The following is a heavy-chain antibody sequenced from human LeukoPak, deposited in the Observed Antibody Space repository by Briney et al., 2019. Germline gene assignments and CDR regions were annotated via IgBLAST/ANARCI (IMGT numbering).Heavy chain of an antibody. J-gene: IGHJ3*02. CDR2: INTNTGNP. Sequence: GASVKVSCKASGYTFTSYAMNWVRQAPGQGLEWMGWINTNTGNPTYAQGFTGRFVFSLDTSVSTAYLQISSLKAEDTAVYYCAVPRLGMVRGVVDAFDIWGQGTMVTVSS. V-gene: IGHV7-4-1*02. D-gene: IGHD3-10*01. CDR3: AVPRLGMVRGVVDAFDI. CDR1: GYTFTSYA.